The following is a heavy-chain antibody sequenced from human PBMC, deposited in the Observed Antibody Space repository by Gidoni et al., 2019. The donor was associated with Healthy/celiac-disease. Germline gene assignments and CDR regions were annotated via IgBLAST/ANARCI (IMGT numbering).Heavy chain of an antibody. Sequence: GFTFSSYGMHWVRQAPGKGLEWVAVISYDGSNKYYADSVKGRFTISRDNSKNTRYLQMNSRRTEDTAVYYCAKDLVGYATTYYEDSSGLRIDYWGQGTLVTVSS. CDR2: ISYDGSNK. CDR1: GFTFSSYG. J-gene: IGHJ4*02. CDR3: AKDLVGYATTYYEDSSGLRIDY. V-gene: IGHV3-30*18. D-gene: IGHD3-22*01.